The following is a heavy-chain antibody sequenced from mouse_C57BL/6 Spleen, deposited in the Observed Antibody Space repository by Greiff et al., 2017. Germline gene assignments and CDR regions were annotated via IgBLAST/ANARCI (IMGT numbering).Heavy chain of an antibody. CDR1: GYSFTDYN. J-gene: IGHJ1*03. D-gene: IGHD2-14*01. CDR3: EREEVRRGCWYFDV. V-gene: IGHV1-39*01. CDR2: INPYYGST. Sequence: VQLKQSGPELVKPGASVKISCKASGYSFTDYNMNWVKQSNGKSLEWIGVINPYYGSTSYNQKFKGKATLTVDQSSSTAYMQLNRLTSEDSADYYSEREEVRRGCWYFDVWGTGTTVTVSS.